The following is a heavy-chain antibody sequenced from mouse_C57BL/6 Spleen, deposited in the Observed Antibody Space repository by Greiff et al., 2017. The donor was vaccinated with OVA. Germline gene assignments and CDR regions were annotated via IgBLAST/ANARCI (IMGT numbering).Heavy chain of an antibody. V-gene: IGHV5-4*01. CDR2: ISDGGSYT. Sequence: EVKLVESGGGLVKPGGSLKLSCAASGFTFSSYAMSWVRQTPEKRLEWVATISDGGSYTYYPDNVKGRFTISRDNAKNNLYLQMSHLKSEDTAMYYCARDENYSNYYAMDYWGQGTSVTVSS. D-gene: IGHD2-5*01. CDR1: GFTFSSYA. J-gene: IGHJ4*01. CDR3: ARDENYSNYYAMDY.